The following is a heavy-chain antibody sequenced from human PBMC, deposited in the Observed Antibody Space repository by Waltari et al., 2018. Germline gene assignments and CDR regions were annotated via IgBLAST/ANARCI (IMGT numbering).Heavy chain of an antibody. CDR2: IKPKRGGT. CDR3: ARRSCTGECYAPYVY. J-gene: IGHJ4*02. V-gene: IGHV1-2*04. Sequence: QVQLVQSGAAVTKPGASVKVSCKPSGYTFTDYHLHWVRQAPGQGLEWMGWIKPKRGGTYYEQTFKGWVTMTRDTSTSTVYMELSSLKSDDTSMYYCARRSCTGECYAPYVYWGQGSLVTVSS. CDR1: GYTFTDYH. D-gene: IGHD2-8*02.